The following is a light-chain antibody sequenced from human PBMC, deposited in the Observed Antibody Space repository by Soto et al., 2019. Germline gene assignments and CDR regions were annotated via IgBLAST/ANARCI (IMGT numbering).Light chain of an antibody. J-gene: IGKJ2*01. V-gene: IGKV1-39*01. Sequence: DIQMPQSPSSLSASVGDRVTITCRASQSISSYLNWYQQKPGKAPKLLIYAASSLQSGVPSRFSGSGSGTDFTLTISSLQPEDFATYYCQQSYSTLVYTFGQGTKLEIK. CDR2: AAS. CDR1: QSISSY. CDR3: QQSYSTLVYT.